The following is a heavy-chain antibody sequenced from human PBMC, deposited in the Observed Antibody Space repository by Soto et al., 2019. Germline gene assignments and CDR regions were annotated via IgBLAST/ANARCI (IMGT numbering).Heavy chain of an antibody. D-gene: IGHD3-3*01. V-gene: IGHV1-2*02. J-gene: IGHJ4*02. Sequence: ASVKVSCKASGYTFTGYYMHWVRQAPGQGLEWMGWINPNSGGTNYAQKFQGRVTMTRDTSISTAYMELSRLRSDDTAVYYCARGYYDFWSGLYYWGPGTLVTVCS. CDR1: GYTFTGYY. CDR3: ARGYYDFWSGLYY. CDR2: INPNSGGT.